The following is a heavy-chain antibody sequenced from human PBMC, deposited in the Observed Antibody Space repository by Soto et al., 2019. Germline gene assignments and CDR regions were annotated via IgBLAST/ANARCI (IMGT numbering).Heavy chain of an antibody. CDR3: TRAAWCPCVSVY. CDR2: ISSSGSTA. Sequence: EVQLVESGGGLVQPGGSLRLSCAASGFTFSRFELHWVRQAPGKGLEWISYISSSGSTAYYASFVEGRFTISRDNANISVYLQMDSLRAEDTAVYYGTRAAWCPCVSVYCGQGALVTVSS. V-gene: IGHV3-48*03. D-gene: IGHD2-15*01. J-gene: IGHJ4*02. CDR1: GFTFSRFE.